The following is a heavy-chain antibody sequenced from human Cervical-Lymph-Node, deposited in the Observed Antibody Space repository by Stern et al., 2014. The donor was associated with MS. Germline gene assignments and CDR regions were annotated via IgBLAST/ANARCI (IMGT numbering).Heavy chain of an antibody. CDR1: GDSVTSNY. Sequence: QVQLVESGPGLVKPSETLSLTCTVSGDSVTSNYWSWIRQPPGKGLEWIGYLYYSGYTNYNPSLQSRVTPSVATSQNQIFLSLSPVTAADTAVYYCARHGPPRRRDDSNHPNFDYWGPGTLVAVSS. CDR2: LYYSGYT. D-gene: IGHD5-24*01. V-gene: IGHV4-59*08. CDR3: ARHGPPRRRDDSNHPNFDY. J-gene: IGHJ4*02.